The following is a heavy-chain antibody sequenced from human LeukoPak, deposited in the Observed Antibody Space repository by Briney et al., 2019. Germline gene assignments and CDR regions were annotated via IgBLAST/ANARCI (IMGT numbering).Heavy chain of an antibody. J-gene: IGHJ4*02. D-gene: IGHD5-18*01. CDR1: GGSFSGYY. CDR3: ARVGIQRGYSYGTVGIDY. V-gene: IGHV4-34*01. Sequence: SETLSLTCAVYGGSFSGYYWSWIRQPPGKGLEWIGEINHSGSTNYNPSLKSRVTISVDTSKNQFSLMLSSVTAADTAVYYCARVGIQRGYSYGTVGIDYWGQGTLVTVSS. CDR2: INHSGST.